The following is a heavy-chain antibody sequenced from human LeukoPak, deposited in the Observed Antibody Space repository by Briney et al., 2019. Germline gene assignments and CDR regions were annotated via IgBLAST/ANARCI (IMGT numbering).Heavy chain of an antibody. V-gene: IGHV1-18*04. Sequence: ASVKVSCKASGYTFTGYYMHWVRQAPGQGLEWMGWISAYNGNTNYAQKLQGRVTMTTDTSTSTAYMELRSLRSDDTAVYYCARDSSGWRFDPWGQGTLVTVSS. CDR1: GYTFTGYY. J-gene: IGHJ5*02. CDR3: ARDSSGWRFDP. D-gene: IGHD6-19*01. CDR2: ISAYNGNT.